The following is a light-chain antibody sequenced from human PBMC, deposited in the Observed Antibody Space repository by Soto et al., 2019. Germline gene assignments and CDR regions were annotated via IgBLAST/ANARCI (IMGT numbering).Light chain of an antibody. CDR1: SGHSSYA. Sequence: QLVLTQSPSASASLGASVKLTCTLSSGHSSYAIAWHQQQPEKGPRYLMKLNSDGSHRKGDGIPDRFSGSSSGAERYLTISRLQSEDEADYYCQTWGSGIRVVFGGGTQLTVL. CDR2: LNSDGSH. CDR3: QTWGSGIRVV. V-gene: IGLV4-69*01. J-gene: IGLJ2*01.